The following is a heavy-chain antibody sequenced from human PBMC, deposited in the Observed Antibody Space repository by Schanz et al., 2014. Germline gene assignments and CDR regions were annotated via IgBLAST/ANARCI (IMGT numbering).Heavy chain of an antibody. CDR3: ARLATSKSRLGDAVDI. CDR1: GFTFSNFG. D-gene: IGHD6-6*01. CDR2: ISSDGTNK. V-gene: IGHV3-30*03. J-gene: IGHJ3*02. Sequence: QEQLVESGGGVVQPGRSLRLSCAASGFTFSNFGLHWVRQAPGKGLNWVAVISSDGTNKYYADSVQGRFTLSKDFSKDTLYLQLTSLRPEDTAVYYCARLATSKSRLGDAVDIWGQGTMVTVSS.